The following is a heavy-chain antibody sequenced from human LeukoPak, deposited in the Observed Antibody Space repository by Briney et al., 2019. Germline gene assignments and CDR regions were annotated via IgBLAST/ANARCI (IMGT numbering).Heavy chain of an antibody. J-gene: IGHJ4*02. CDR1: AGTFISYA. CDR3: AGGKAAAGTFDY. Sequence: GSSVKVSCKASAGTFISYASSWVRQAPAEGLEWMGRIIPIFGTANYAQKFQGRVTITTDESTSTAYMELSSQRAEDTAVYCCAGGKAAAGTFDYWGQGTLVTVSS. D-gene: IGHD6-13*01. V-gene: IGHV1-69*05. CDR2: IIPIFGTA.